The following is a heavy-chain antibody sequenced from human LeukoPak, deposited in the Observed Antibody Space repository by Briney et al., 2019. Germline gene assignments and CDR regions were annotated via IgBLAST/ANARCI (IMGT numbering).Heavy chain of an antibody. V-gene: IGHV4-4*07. Sequence: SETLSLTCTVSGGSISSYYWSWLRQPAGKGLEWIGRIYTSGSTNYNPSLKSRVTMSVDTSKNLFSLNLSSVTAADTAVYYCARDQGVDLPNPNWFDPWGQGTLVTVSS. CDR3: ARDQGVDLPNPNWFDP. D-gene: IGHD2-15*01. CDR1: GGSISSYY. CDR2: IYTSGST. J-gene: IGHJ5*02.